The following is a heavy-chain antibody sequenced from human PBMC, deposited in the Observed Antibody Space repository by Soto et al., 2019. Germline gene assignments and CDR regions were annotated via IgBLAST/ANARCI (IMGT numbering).Heavy chain of an antibody. Sequence: GESLEISCKASWYIFSIYWIGWVGPMPGKRLEWMGIIYPGDSDTRYNPSFQGQVTISVDKSTSTAYLQWNSLKASDTAIYYCARPEIPTRSNDYDYPFDLWGQGTLVTVSS. CDR1: WYIFSIYW. J-gene: IGHJ5*02. CDR3: ARPEIPTRSNDYDYPFDL. CDR2: IYPGDSDT. D-gene: IGHD3-22*01. V-gene: IGHV5-51*01.